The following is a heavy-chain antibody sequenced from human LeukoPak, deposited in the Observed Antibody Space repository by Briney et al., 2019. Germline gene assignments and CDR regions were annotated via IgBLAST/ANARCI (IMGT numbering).Heavy chain of an antibody. CDR2: INHSGST. D-gene: IGHD1-7*01. Sequence: SETLSLTCAVYGGSFSGYYWSWIRQPPGKGLEWIGEINHSGSTNYNPSLKSRVTISVDTSKNQFSLKLSSVTAADTAVYYCARHRYNWNYGWFDPWGQGTLVTVSS. CDR3: ARHRYNWNYGWFDP. V-gene: IGHV4-34*01. CDR1: GGSFSGYY. J-gene: IGHJ5*02.